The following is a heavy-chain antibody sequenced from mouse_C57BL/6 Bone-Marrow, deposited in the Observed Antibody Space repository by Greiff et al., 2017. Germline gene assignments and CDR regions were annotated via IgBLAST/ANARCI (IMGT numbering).Heavy chain of an antibody. Sequence: EVQLQQSGPELVKPGASVKISCKASGYSFTDYNMNWVKQSHGKSLEWIGVINPNSGTTSYNQKFKGKATLTVDQSTSTAYMQLNSLTSEDSAVYYCARGYDYDYAMDYWGQGTSVTVSS. CDR3: ARGYDYDYAMDY. CDR1: GYSFTDYN. CDR2: INPNSGTT. V-gene: IGHV1-39*01. J-gene: IGHJ4*01. D-gene: IGHD2-4*01.